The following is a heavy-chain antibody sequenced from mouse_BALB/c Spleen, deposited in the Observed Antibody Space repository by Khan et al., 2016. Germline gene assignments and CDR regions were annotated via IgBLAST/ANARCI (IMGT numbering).Heavy chain of an antibody. CDR3: ARVWGDY. CDR1: GFSLTSYG. CDR2: IWSGGST. V-gene: IGHV2-2*01. Sequence: QVQLQQSGPGLVQPSQSLSITCTVSGFSLTSYGVHWVRQSPGKGLEWLGVIWSGGSTDYNAAFISRLSISKDNSKSQVFLKMNSLQTDDTARYYCARVWGDYWGQGTSVTVSS. D-gene: IGHD2-10*02. J-gene: IGHJ4*01.